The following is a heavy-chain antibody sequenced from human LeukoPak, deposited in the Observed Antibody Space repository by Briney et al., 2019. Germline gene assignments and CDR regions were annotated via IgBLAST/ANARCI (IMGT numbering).Heavy chain of an antibody. CDR1: GFIFTDYW. V-gene: IGHV3-33*07. J-gene: IGHJ4*02. CDR3: ARDLGRVMVGN. CDR2: IWYDGSNK. Sequence: PGGSLRLSCAASGFIFTDYWMYWVRQAPGKGLEWVAVIWYDGSNKYYADSVKGRFTISRDNSKNTVHLQMNSLRAEDTAVYYCARDLGRVMVGNWGQGTLVTVSS. D-gene: IGHD3-16*02.